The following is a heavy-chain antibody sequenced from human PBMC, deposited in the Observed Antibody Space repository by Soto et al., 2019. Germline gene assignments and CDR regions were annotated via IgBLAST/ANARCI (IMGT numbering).Heavy chain of an antibody. D-gene: IGHD1-1*01. CDR1: GLTVSGKKY. CDR3: ASWHEREHAYDV. J-gene: IGHJ3*01. CDR2: LYDVDGS. V-gene: IGHV3-53*01. Sequence: DVQLVESGGGLIQPGESLRLSCAAFGLTVSGKKYVAWVRQAPGKGLEWVSALYDVDGSFYADSVKGRFTTSSDSSKTTVYLRMNGVRPDDTAVYYCASWHEREHAYDVWGQGTTVTVSS.